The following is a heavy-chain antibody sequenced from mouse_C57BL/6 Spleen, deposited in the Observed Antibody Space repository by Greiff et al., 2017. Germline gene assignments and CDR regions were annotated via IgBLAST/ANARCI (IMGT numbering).Heavy chain of an antibody. CDR2: IDPANGNT. V-gene: IGHV14-3*01. CDR1: GFNIKNTY. CDR3: ASEDYYVSPSFAY. Sequence: VQLQQSVAELVRPGASVKLSCTASGFNIKNTYMHWVKQRPEQGLEWIGRIDPANGNTKYAPKFQGKATITADTSSNTAYLQLSILTSEDTAIYYCASEDYYVSPSFAYWGQGTLVTVSA. J-gene: IGHJ3*01. D-gene: IGHD1-1*01.